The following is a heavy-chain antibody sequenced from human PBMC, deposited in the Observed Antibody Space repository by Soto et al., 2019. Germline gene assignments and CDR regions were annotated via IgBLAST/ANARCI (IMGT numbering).Heavy chain of an antibody. CDR2: ISYDGSNK. Sequence: PGGSLRLSCAASGFTFSSYAMHWVRQAPGKGLEWVAVISYDGSNKYYADSVKGRFTISRDNSKNTLYLQMNSLRAEDTAVYYCARSNGLELRGGPLEVRGPGWGQGTLVTVSS. J-gene: IGHJ4*02. D-gene: IGHD1-7*01. V-gene: IGHV3-30-3*01. CDR3: ARSNGLELRGGPLEVRGPG. CDR1: GFTFSSYA.